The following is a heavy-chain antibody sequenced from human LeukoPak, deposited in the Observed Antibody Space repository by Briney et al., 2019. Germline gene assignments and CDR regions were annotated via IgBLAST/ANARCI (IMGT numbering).Heavy chain of an antibody. V-gene: IGHV1-18*01. J-gene: IGHJ4*02. CDR3: ARVPDGDYNLLYFDY. CDR1: GYTFTSYG. Sequence: ASVKVSCKASGYTFTSYGISWVRQAPGQGLEWMGWIGAYNGNTNYAQKLQGRVTMTTDTSTSTAYMELRSLRSDDTAVYYCARVPDGDYNLLYFDYWGQGTLVTVSS. CDR2: IGAYNGNT. D-gene: IGHD4-17*01.